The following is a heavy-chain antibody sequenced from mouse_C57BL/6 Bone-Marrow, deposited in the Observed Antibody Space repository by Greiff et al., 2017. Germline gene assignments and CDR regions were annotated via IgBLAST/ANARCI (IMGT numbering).Heavy chain of an antibody. CDR2: IDPETGGT. Sequence: QVQLQQSGAELVRPGASVTLSCKASGYTFTDYDMHWVKQTPVHGLEWIGAIDPETGGTAYNQKFQGKAILTADKSSSTAYMELRSLTSEDSAVYYCTVWYAMDYWGQGTSVTVSS. CDR1: GYTFTDYD. J-gene: IGHJ4*01. CDR3: TVWYAMDY. V-gene: IGHV1-15*01. D-gene: IGHD2-10*02.